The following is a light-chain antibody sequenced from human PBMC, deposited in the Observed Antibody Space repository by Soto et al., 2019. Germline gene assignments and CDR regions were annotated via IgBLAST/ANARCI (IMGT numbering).Light chain of an antibody. V-gene: IGKV3-15*01. J-gene: IGKJ3*01. CDR3: QQYNNWPPVT. Sequence: EIVMTQSPGTLPVSPGERATLSCRASQSVSSHVAWYQQKPGQAPRLLIYGASTRATDIPARFSGSGSGTEFTLTISSLESEDFAVYYCQQYNNWPPVTFGPGTKVDIK. CDR2: GAS. CDR1: QSVSSH.